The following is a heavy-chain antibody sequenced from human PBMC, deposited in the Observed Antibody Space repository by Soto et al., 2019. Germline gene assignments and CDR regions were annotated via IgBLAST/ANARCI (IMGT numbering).Heavy chain of an antibody. J-gene: IGHJ4*02. CDR1: GGSISSSSYY. CDR3: ARHFGDSSGYYLHYFDY. CDR2: IYYSGST. Sequence: PSETLSLTCTVSGGSISSSSYYWGWIRQPPGKGLEWIGSIYYSGSTYYNPSLKSRVTISVDTSKNQFSLKLSSVTAADTAVYYCARHFGDSSGYYLHYFDYWGQGTLVTVSS. D-gene: IGHD3-22*01. V-gene: IGHV4-39*01.